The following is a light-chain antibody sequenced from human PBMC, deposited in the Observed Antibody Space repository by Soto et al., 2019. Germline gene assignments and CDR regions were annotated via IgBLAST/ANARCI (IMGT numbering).Light chain of an antibody. CDR3: SSYTPISTYV. J-gene: IGLJ1*01. V-gene: IGLV2-14*01. CDR1: SSDVGAYNY. Sequence: QSVLTQPASVSGSPGQSIAISCTGTSSDVGAYNYVSWYQQHPGKAPKLIIYDVGNRPSGVSHRFSGSKSGNTASLTISGLQAEDEADYYCSSYTPISTYVFGTGTKVTVL. CDR2: DVG.